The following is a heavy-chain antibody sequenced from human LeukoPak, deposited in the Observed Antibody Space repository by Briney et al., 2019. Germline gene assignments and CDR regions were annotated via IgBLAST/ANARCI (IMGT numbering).Heavy chain of an antibody. CDR1: GYTFIGYY. CDR2: INPHSGDT. D-gene: IGHD3-3*01. V-gene: IGHV1-2*02. CDR3: ARAFDWFDP. Sequence: ASVKVSCKASGYTFIGYYIHWVRQAPGQGLEWMGWINPHSGDTNYAQKFQGRVTMTRDTSISTAYMELSRLRSDDTAVYYCARAFDWFDPWGQGTLVTVSS. J-gene: IGHJ5*02.